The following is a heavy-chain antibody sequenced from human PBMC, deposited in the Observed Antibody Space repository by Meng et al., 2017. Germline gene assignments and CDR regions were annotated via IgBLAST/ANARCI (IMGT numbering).Heavy chain of an antibody. CDR2: IDPNNDHT. V-gene: IGHV1-2*06. J-gene: IGHJ4*02. CDR3: ARDEDISAAGKLFGDY. CDR1: GYTFAAYW. Sequence: QVQRVQSGPGVKKPGSSVKLFCKPSGYTFAAYWIHWLRQAPGQGLEWMGRIDPNNDHTQYAQNFQGRVTMTSDTSISTVYMELNGLRSDDTAVYYCARDEDISAAGKLFGDYWGQGTLVTVSS. D-gene: IGHD6-13*01.